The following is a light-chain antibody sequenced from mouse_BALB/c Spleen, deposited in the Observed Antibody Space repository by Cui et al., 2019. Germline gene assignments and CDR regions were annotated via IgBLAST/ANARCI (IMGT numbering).Light chain of an antibody. CDR3: QQRSSYPFT. V-gene: IGKV4-57*01. Sequence: QIVLTQSPAIMSAPPGEKVTITCSASSSVSYMHWFQQKPGTSPKLWIYSTSNLASGVPARFSGSGSGTSYSLTISRMEAEDAATYYCQQRSSYPFTFGSGTKLEIK. CDR2: STS. J-gene: IGKJ4*01. CDR1: SSVSY.